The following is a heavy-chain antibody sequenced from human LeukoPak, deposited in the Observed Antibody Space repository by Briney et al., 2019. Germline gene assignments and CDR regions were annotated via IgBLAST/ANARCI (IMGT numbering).Heavy chain of an antibody. CDR2: IGTTGDI. D-gene: IGHD3-10*01. J-gene: IGHJ6*02. V-gene: IGHV3-13*01. Sequence: PGGSLRLSRAASGFTFNTFDMHWVRQSTGKGLEWVSTIGTTGDIYYAGSVKGRFTISRENAKSSLYLQMNSLRAADTAVYYCARGGDYYGSGSYPGDGMDVWGQGTTVTVSS. CDR1: GFTFNTFD. CDR3: ARGGDYYGSGSYPGDGMDV.